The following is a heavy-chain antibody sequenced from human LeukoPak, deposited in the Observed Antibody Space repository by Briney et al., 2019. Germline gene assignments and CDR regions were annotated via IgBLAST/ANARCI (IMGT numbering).Heavy chain of an antibody. Sequence: LSLTCAVYGGSFSGYYWSWVRQAPGKGLEWVAVISYDGSNKYYADSVKGRFTISRDNSKNTLYLQMNSLRAEDTAVYYCAKGGTRDGWANYYYYYGMDVWGQGTTVTVSS. D-gene: IGHD5-24*01. CDR1: GGSFSGYY. J-gene: IGHJ6*02. V-gene: IGHV3-30*18. CDR3: AKGGTRDGWANYYYYYGMDV. CDR2: ISYDGSNK.